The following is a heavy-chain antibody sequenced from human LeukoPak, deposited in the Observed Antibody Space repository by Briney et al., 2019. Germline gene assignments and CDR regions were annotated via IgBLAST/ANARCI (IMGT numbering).Heavy chain of an antibody. Sequence: PGGSLRLSCAASGFTFSSYAMSWVRQAPGKGLEWVSAISGSGGSTYYADSVKGRFTISGDNSKNTVYLQLNSLRAEDTAVYYCAKRVAAPGRTYYFDHWGQGTLVIVSS. CDR3: AKRVAAPGRTYYFDH. CDR2: ISGSGGST. CDR1: GFTFSSYA. V-gene: IGHV3-23*01. J-gene: IGHJ4*02. D-gene: IGHD6-13*01.